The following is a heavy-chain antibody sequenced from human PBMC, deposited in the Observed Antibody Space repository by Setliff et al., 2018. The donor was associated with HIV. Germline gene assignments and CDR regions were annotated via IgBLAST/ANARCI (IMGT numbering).Heavy chain of an antibody. V-gene: IGHV4-31*03. J-gene: IGHJ4*02. CDR1: GGSISSGTYY. CDR3: ARSRLHYYDSSGYYPSYFDY. CDR2: IYYSGST. D-gene: IGHD3-22*01. Sequence: KPSEPLSLTCTVSGGSISSGTYYWSWVRQHPGKGLEWIGYIYYSGSTYYNPSLKSRVTISVDTSRNQFSLKLSSATAADTAVYYCARSRLHYYDSSGYYPSYFDYWGQGTLVTVSS.